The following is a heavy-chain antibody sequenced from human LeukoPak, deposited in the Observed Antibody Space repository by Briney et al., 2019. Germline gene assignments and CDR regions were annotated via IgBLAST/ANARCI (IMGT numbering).Heavy chain of an antibody. J-gene: IGHJ4*02. CDR3: ARDYGSSGYPLI. CDR1: GYTFTGHY. D-gene: IGHD3-22*01. Sequence: GASVKVSCKASGYTFTGHYMHWVRQAPGQGLEWMGWINPRNAATNYAQKFQGRVTMTRDTSISTAYMELSRLRSDDTAVYYCARDYGSSGYPLIWGQGTLVTVSS. CDR2: INPRNAAT. V-gene: IGHV1-2*02.